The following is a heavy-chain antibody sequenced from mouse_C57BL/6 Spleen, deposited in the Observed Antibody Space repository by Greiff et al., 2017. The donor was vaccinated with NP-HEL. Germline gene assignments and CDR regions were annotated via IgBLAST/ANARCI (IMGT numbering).Heavy chain of an antibody. CDR1: GYTFTSYG. V-gene: IGHV1-81*01. D-gene: IGHD1-1*01. J-gene: IGHJ2*01. Sequence: VQLQQSGAELARPGASVKLSCKASGYTFTSYGISWVKQRTGQGLEWIGEIYPRSGNTYYNEQFKGKATLTAAKSSSTAYMELRSRTSEDSAVYYCARRGNGSSLFDYWGQGTTLTVSS. CDR2: IYPRSGNT. CDR3: ARRGNGSSLFDY.